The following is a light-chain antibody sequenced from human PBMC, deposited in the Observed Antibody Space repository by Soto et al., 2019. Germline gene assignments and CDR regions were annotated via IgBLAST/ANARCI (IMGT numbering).Light chain of an antibody. V-gene: IGLV1-47*01. CDR2: RTN. CDR3: AAWDDSLSGLV. Sequence: QSALTQPPSASGTPGQRVTISCSGSSSNIGSNYVYWYHQLPGTAPKLLIYRTNQRPSGVPGRFSGSKSGTSASLAISGLRSEDEADYYCAAWDDSLSGLVFGGGTKLTVL. CDR1: SSNIGSNY. J-gene: IGLJ2*01.